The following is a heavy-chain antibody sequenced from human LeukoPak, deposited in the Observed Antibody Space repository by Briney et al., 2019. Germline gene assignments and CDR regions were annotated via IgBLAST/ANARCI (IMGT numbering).Heavy chain of an antibody. Sequence: PGGSLRLSCAASGFTFSSYAMSWLRQAPGKGLEGVSAISGSGGSTYYADSVKGRFTISRDNAKNSLYLQMNSLRAEDTAVYYCARDRGLYSSGWYFDYWGQGTLVTVSS. CDR1: GFTFSSYA. J-gene: IGHJ4*02. D-gene: IGHD6-19*01. CDR3: ARDRGLYSSGWYFDY. CDR2: ISGSGGST. V-gene: IGHV3-23*01.